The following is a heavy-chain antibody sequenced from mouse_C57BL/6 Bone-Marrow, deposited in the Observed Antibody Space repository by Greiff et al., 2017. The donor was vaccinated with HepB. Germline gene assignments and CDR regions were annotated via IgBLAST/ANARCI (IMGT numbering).Heavy chain of an antibody. CDR2: IYPGHSDT. D-gene: IGHD1-1*01. CDR1: GYTFTSYW. V-gene: IGHV1-5*01. CDR3: TRSLITTVVATLDY. Sequence: VQLKQSGTVLARPGASVKMSCKTSGYTFTSYWMHWVKQRPGQGLEWIGAIYPGHSDTSYNQKFKGKAKLTAVTSASTAYMELSSLTNEDSAVYYCTRSLITTVVATLDYWGQGTTLTVSS. J-gene: IGHJ2*01.